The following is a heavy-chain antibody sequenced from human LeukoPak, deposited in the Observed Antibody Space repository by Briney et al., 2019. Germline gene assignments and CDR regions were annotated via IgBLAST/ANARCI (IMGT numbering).Heavy chain of an antibody. Sequence: SETLSLTCSVSGGSISSHYWSWIRRPPGKGLEWIGYIYYSGRINYNPSFKSRVTISADTSKNQLSLKVTSVTAADTAVYYCVRGPGDYYSTDYWGQGTLVTVSS. J-gene: IGHJ4*02. CDR1: GGSISSHY. V-gene: IGHV4-59*11. D-gene: IGHD2-21*01. CDR3: VRGPGDYYSTDY. CDR2: IYYSGRI.